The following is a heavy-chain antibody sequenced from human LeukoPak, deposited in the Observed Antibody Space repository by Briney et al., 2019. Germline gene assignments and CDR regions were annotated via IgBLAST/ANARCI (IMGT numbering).Heavy chain of an antibody. CDR1: GYTFTDYY. V-gene: IGHV1-2*02. CDR3: ASQPYCSGDSCYLSESAFDT. CDR2: VNGNSGDT. Sequence: ASVTVSCKALGYTFTDYYMHWVRQAPGQGLEWMGWVNGNSGDTKYAQKFQGRVTMTRDTSINTAYMELSSLRSDDTAVYYCASQPYCSGDSCYLSESAFDTWGQGSMVTVSS. J-gene: IGHJ3*02. D-gene: IGHD2-15*01.